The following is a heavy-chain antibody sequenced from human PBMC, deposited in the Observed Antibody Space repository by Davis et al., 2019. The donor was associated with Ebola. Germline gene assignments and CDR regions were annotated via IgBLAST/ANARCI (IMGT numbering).Heavy chain of an antibody. CDR3: ARINSSWYAFDY. V-gene: IGHV1-2*02. D-gene: IGHD6-13*01. CDR1: GYTFTGYY. J-gene: IGHJ4*02. Sequence: ASVKVSCKASGYTFTGYYMHWVRQAPGQGLEWMGWINPNSGGTNYAQKFQGRVAMTRDTSISTAYMELSRLRSDDTAMYYCARINSSWYAFDYWGQGTLVTVSS. CDR2: INPNSGGT.